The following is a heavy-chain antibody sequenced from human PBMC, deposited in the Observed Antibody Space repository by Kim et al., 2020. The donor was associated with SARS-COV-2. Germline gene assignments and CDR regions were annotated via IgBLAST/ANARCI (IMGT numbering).Heavy chain of an antibody. CDR3: ARTTGGGYSGYEVDY. CDR2: IKQDGSEK. CDR1: GFTFSSYW. J-gene: IGHJ4*02. V-gene: IGHV3-7*05. Sequence: GGSLRLSCAASGFTFSSYWMSWVRQAPGKGLEWVANIKQDGSEKYYVDSVKGRFTISRDNAKNSLYLQMNSLRAEDTAVYYCARTTGGGYSGYEVDYWGQGTLVTVSS. D-gene: IGHD5-12*01.